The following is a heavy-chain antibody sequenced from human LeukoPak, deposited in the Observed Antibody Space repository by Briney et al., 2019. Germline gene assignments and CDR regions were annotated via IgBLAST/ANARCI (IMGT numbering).Heavy chain of an antibody. Sequence: GGTLRLSCAASGFTFSSYGMSWVRQAPGKGLEWASAISGSGGSTYYADSVKGRCTISRDNSKNTLYLQMNSLGAEDTAVYYCAKEHYYGSGSPEDYWGQGTLVTVSS. J-gene: IGHJ4*02. CDR1: GFTFSSYG. CDR3: AKEHYYGSGSPEDY. D-gene: IGHD3-10*01. CDR2: ISGSGGST. V-gene: IGHV3-23*01.